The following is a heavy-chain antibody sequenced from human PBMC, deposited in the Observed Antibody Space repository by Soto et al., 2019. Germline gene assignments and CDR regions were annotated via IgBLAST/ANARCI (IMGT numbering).Heavy chain of an antibody. Sequence: GGSLRLSCAASGFTFSGSAMHWVRQASGKGLEWVGRIRSKANSYATAYAASVKGRFTISRDDSKNTAYLQMNSLKTEDTAVYYCTRHRYDSGTPRHISYYMDVWGKGTTVTVSS. D-gene: IGHD3-16*01. CDR2: IRSKANSYAT. J-gene: IGHJ6*03. CDR3: TRHRYDSGTPRHISYYMDV. CDR1: GFTFSGSA. V-gene: IGHV3-73*01.